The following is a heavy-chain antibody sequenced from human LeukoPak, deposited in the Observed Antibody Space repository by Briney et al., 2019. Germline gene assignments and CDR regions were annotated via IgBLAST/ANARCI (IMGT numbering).Heavy chain of an antibody. V-gene: IGHV3-30-3*01. D-gene: IGHD2-2*01. J-gene: IGHJ4*02. CDR2: ISYDGSNK. Sequence: GGSLRLSCAASGFTFSSYAMHWVRQAPGKGLEWVAVISYDGSNKYYADSVKGRFTISRDNSKNTLYLQMNSLRAEDTAVYYCANFYCSSTSCYGPRPHWGQGTLVTVSS. CDR3: ANFYCSSTSCYGPRPH. CDR1: GFTFSSYA.